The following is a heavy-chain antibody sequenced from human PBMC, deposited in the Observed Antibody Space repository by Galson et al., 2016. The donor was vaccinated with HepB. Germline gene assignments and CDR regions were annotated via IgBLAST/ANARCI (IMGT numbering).Heavy chain of an antibody. CDR1: GGIFNHYT. D-gene: IGHD2-15*01. J-gene: IGHJ5*02. V-gene: IGHV1-69*13. CDR3: ASRGGSLRCSGDDCLSHWFYP. CDR2: IIPMFATA. Sequence: SVKVSCKASGGIFNHYTYSWVRQAPGQGLEWMGGIIPMFATAQYAQNFQGRLTITADESTNTASMELSSLRSEDTAVYYCASRGGSLRCSGDDCLSHWFYPWGQGTLVTVSS.